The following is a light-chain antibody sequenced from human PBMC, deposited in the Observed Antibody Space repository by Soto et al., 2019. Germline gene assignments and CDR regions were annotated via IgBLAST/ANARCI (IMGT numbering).Light chain of an antibody. J-gene: IGKJ1*01. V-gene: IGKV3-15*01. Sequence: EIVMTQSPATLSVSPGERATLSCRASQSVSTKLAWYQQKPGQGPRLPIYGASTRATGIPARFSGSGSGTEFTLTITSLQSEDFALYYCQHYSTGLWTFGQGTKVEIK. CDR2: GAS. CDR1: QSVSTK. CDR3: QHYSTGLWT.